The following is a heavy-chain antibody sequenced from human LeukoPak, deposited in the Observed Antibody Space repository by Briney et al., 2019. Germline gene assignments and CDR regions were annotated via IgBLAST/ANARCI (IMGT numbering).Heavy chain of an antibody. Sequence: PSETLSLTCPVSGCSISSYYWSWIRQPAGRGLEWIGRIYTSGSTNYNPSLKSRVTMSVDTSKNQFSLKLSSVTAADTAVYYCARDGYCSSTSCYGLKYYYYYMDVWGKGTTVTVSS. CDR1: GCSISSYY. V-gene: IGHV4-4*07. D-gene: IGHD2-2*03. CDR2: IYTSGST. J-gene: IGHJ6*03. CDR3: ARDGYCSSTSCYGLKYYYYYMDV.